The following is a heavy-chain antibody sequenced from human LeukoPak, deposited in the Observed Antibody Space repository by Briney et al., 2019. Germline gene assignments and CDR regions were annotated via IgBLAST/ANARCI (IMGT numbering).Heavy chain of an antibody. CDR3: AKDSVTAGIDY. D-gene: IGHD6-25*01. J-gene: IGHJ4*02. V-gene: IGHV3-30*18. CDR1: GFTFSSYG. CDR2: ISYDGSNK. Sequence: GGSLRLSCAASGFTFSSYGMHWVRQAPGKGLEWVAVISYDGSNKYYADSVKGRFTISRDNSKNTPYLQMNSLRAEDTAVYYCAKDSVTAGIDYWGQGTLVTVSS.